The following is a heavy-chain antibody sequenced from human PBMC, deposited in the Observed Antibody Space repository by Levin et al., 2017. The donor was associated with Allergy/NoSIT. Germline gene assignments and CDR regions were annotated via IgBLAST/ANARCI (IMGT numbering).Heavy chain of an antibody. D-gene: IGHD6-6*01. V-gene: IGHV4-30-4*01. J-gene: IGHJ5*02. CDR3: ARESSALAARPGSWFDP. CDR1: GGSISSGDYY. Sequence: SQTLSLTCTVSGGSISSGDYYWSWIRQPPGKGLEWIGYIYYSGSTYYNPSLKSRVTISVDTSKNQFSLKLSSVTAADTAVYYCARESSALAARPGSWFDPWGQGTLVTVSS. CDR2: IYYSGST.